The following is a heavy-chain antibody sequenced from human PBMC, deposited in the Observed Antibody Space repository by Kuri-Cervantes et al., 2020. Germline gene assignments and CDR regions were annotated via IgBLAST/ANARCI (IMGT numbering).Heavy chain of an antibody. CDR3: AHRLKQQRNFDY. Sequence: SPTLVKPTQTLTLTCTFSGFSLSTSGVGVGWFRQPPGKALEWLALIHWNDDKRYSPSLKSRLTITKDTSKNQVVLTMTNMDPVDTATYYCAHRLKQQRNFDYWGQGTLVTVSS. V-gene: IGHV2-5*01. CDR2: IHWNDDK. J-gene: IGHJ4*02. D-gene: IGHD6-13*01. CDR1: GFSLSTSGVG.